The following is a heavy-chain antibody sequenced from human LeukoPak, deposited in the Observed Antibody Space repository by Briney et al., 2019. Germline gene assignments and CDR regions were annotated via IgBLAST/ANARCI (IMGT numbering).Heavy chain of an antibody. V-gene: IGHV3-23*01. D-gene: IGHD3-10*01. CDR1: GFSLSSYA. CDR3: AKGRGFMVRGAIIDY. Sequence: GGSLRLSCVASGFSLSSYAMNWVRQAPGKELEWVSGMGTAGNTHYADSVKGRFTISRDNSKNTLYLQMNSLRAEDTAVYYCAKGRGFMVRGAIIDYWGQGTLVTVSS. J-gene: IGHJ4*02. CDR2: MGTAGNT.